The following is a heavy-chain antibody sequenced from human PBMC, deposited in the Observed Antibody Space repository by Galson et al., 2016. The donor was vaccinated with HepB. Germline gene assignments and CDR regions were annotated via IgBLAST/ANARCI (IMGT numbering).Heavy chain of an antibody. CDR3: ARHPTGYPNWFDR. CDR1: GASIISTNYN. V-gene: IGHV4-39*01. J-gene: IGHJ5*02. Sequence: ETLSLTCTVSGASIISTNYNWGWIRQPPGKGLEWIASIFHTGRSDYNPSLQSRVTISVDTSMNRFSLGLRSVSTADTATYFSARHPTGYPNWFDRWGHGTLVVVSS. CDR2: IFHTGRS. D-gene: IGHD3-9*01.